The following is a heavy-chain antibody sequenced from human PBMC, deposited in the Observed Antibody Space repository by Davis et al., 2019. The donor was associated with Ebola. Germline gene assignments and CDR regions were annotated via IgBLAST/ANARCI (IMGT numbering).Heavy chain of an antibody. CDR1: GFTFSTYA. Sequence: GGSLRLSCAASGFTFSTYAMSWVRQAPGKGLEWVSAISVSGGSTYYAGSVKGRFTISRDNSKNTLYLQVNSLRAEDTAVYYCVKDMIEEGLSSPHPDFQHWGQGTLVTVSS. V-gene: IGHV3-23*01. CDR3: VKDMIEEGLSSPHPDFQH. J-gene: IGHJ1*01. D-gene: IGHD3-22*01. CDR2: ISVSGGST.